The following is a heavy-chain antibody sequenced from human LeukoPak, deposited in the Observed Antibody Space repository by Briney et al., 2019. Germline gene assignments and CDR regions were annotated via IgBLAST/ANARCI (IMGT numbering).Heavy chain of an antibody. D-gene: IGHD3/OR15-3a*01. Sequence: SVKVSCKASGGTFISYAISWVRQAPGQGLEWMGGIIPIFGTANYAQKFQGRVTITTDESTSTAYMELSSLRSEDTAVYYCARGTDGRVHPSYFDYWGQGTLVTVSS. CDR2: IIPIFGTA. CDR3: ARGTDGRVHPSYFDY. CDR1: GGTFISYA. V-gene: IGHV1-69*05. J-gene: IGHJ4*02.